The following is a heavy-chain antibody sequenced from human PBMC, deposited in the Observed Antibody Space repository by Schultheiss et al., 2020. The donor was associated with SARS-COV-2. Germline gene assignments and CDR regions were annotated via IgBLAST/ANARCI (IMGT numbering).Heavy chain of an antibody. V-gene: IGHV1-2*02. J-gene: IGHJ4*02. Sequence: ASVKVSCKASGYTFTGYYMHWVRQAPGQGLEWMGWINPNSGGTNYAQKFQGRVTMTRDTSISTAYMELSSLRSDDTAVYYCATSSSWYLGFDYWGQGTLVTVSS. CDR2: INPNSGGT. D-gene: IGHD6-13*01. CDR3: ATSSSWYLGFDY. CDR1: GYTFTGYY.